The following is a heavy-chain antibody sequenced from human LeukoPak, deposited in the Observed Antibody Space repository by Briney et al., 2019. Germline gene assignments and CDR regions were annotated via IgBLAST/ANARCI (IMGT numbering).Heavy chain of an antibody. D-gene: IGHD6-13*01. CDR1: GGSISSYY. J-gene: IGHJ4*02. Sequence: KSSETLSLTCTVSGGSISSYYWSWIRQPPGKGLEWIGEINHSGSTNYNPSLKSRVTISVDTSKNQFSLKLSSVTAADTAVYYCARGKYSGSWADYWGQGTLVTVSS. CDR2: INHSGST. V-gene: IGHV4-34*01. CDR3: ARGKYSGSWADY.